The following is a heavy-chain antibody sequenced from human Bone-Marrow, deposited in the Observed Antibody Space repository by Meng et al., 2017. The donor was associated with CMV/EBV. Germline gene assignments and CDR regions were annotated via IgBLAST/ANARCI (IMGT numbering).Heavy chain of an antibody. CDR3: ARGGSIAARPGDY. CDR1: GFTFSSYS. Sequence: GESLKISCAASGFTFSSYSMNWVRQAPGKGLEWVSSISSSSSYIYYADSVKGRFTISRDNAKNSLYLQMNSLRAEDTAVYYCARGGSIAARPGDYWGQGTRVTGSS. CDR2: ISSSSSYI. V-gene: IGHV3-21*01. D-gene: IGHD6-6*01. J-gene: IGHJ4*02.